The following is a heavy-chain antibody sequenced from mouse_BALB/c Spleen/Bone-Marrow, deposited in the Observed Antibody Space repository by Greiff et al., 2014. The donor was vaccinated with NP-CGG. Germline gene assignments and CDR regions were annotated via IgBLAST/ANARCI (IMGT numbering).Heavy chain of an antibody. V-gene: IGHV1-69*02. Sequence: VQLQQSGAELVKPGAPVKLSCKASGYTFTSYWMNWVKQRPGRGLEWIGRIDPSDSETHYNQKFKDKATLTVDKSSSTAYIQLSSLTSEDSAVYYCARSTGYYWYLDVWGAGTTVTVSS. CDR3: ARSTGYYWYLDV. CDR1: GYTFTSYW. D-gene: IGHD2-2*01. CDR2: IDPSDSET. J-gene: IGHJ1*01.